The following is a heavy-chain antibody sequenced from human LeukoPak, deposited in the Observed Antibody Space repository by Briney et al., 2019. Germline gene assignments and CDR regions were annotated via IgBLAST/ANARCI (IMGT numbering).Heavy chain of an antibody. V-gene: IGHV1-69*05. CDR3: ARDVHGDYGSGWFDP. D-gene: IGHD4-17*01. J-gene: IGHJ5*02. CDR1: GGTFNNSA. Sequence: ASVKVSCKASGGTFNNSAISWVRQAPGQGLEWLGGIMPLFGTAGYAQKFQGSVTITKDESTRTVYLELTRLTSDDTAVYYCARDVHGDYGSGWFDPWGQGTLVSVSS. CDR2: IMPLFGTA.